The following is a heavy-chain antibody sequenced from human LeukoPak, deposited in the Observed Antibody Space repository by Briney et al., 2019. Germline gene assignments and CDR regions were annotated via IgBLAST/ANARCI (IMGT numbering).Heavy chain of an antibody. Sequence: PGGSLRLSCAASGFTFSDYHMSWIRQAPGKGLEWVSYISSSGSTIYYADSVKGRFTISRDNAKNSLYLQMNSLRAEDTAVYYCARTFLGIAAAGTHWYFDLWGRGTLVTVSS. CDR1: GFTFSDYH. J-gene: IGHJ2*01. CDR2: ISSSGSTI. V-gene: IGHV3-11*01. CDR3: ARTFLGIAAAGTHWYFDL. D-gene: IGHD6-13*01.